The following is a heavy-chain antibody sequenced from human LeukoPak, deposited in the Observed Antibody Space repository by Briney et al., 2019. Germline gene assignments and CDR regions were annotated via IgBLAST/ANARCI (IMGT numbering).Heavy chain of an antibody. J-gene: IGHJ4*02. CDR2: ISSSGSDI. CDR3: ARESVPAAFDY. V-gene: IGHV3-21*05. CDR1: GFTFSSHW. Sequence: GGSLRLPCVVSGFTFSSHWMSRVRQAPGKGLEWVSYISSSGSDIYYADSVKGRFTISRDNAKNSLYLQMNSLRAEDTAVYYCARESVPAAFDYWGQGTRVTVSS. D-gene: IGHD2-2*01.